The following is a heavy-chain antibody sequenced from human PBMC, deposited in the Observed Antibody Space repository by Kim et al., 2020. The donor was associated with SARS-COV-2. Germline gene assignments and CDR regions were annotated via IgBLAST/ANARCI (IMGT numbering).Heavy chain of an antibody. Sequence: ASVNVSCKASGYTFTSYAMHWVRQAPGQRLEWMGWINAGNGNTKYSQKFQGRVTITRDTSASTAYMELSSLRSEDTAVYYCARVRDSSGYYPPYYFDYWGQGTLVTVSS. CDR1: GYTFTSYA. D-gene: IGHD3-22*01. CDR2: INAGNGNT. V-gene: IGHV1-3*01. J-gene: IGHJ4*02. CDR3: ARVRDSSGYYPPYYFDY.